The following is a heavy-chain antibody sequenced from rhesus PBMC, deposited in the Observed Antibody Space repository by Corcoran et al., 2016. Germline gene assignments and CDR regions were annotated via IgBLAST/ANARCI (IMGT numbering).Heavy chain of an antibody. Sequence: QVQLQESGPGLVKPSETLSLTCAVSGGSISDDYYWGWIRQPPGKGLEWIGYIYGSGGGNNYNPSLKNRVTISIGTSKNQFFLKLSSVTAADTAVYYCAREDYNFLTGYYMGGFDFWGQGLRVTVSA. D-gene: IGHD3-3*01. CDR3: AREDYNFLTGYYMGGFDF. CDR1: GGSISDDYY. V-gene: IGHV4-106*01. CDR2: IYGSGGGN. J-gene: IGHJ3*01.